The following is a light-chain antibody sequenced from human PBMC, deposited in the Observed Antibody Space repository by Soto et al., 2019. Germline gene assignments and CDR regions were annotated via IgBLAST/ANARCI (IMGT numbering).Light chain of an antibody. CDR1: SSDVGGYNY. CDR3: SSYAGSSNV. J-gene: IGLJ1*01. V-gene: IGLV2-8*01. Sequence: QSALTQPPSASVSPGQSVAISCTGTSSDVGGYNYVSWYQQHPGKAPKLMIYEVNKRPSGVPDRFSGSKSGNTAPLTVSGLQAEDEADYYCSSYAGSSNVFGTGTKVTVL. CDR2: EVN.